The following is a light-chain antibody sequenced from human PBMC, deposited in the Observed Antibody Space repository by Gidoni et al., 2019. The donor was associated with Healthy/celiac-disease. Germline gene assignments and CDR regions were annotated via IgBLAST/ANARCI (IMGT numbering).Light chain of an antibody. CDR2: EDS. Sequence: YELTQPPTVSLSPGQTPRITCSGDALPKKYADWYQQKSGQAPVLVIYEDSKRPPGIPERFSGSSSETMATLTISGAQVEDEADYYCYSTDSSGNHRVFGGGTKLTVL. J-gene: IGLJ2*01. CDR1: ALPKKY. CDR3: YSTDSSGNHRV. V-gene: IGLV3-10*01.